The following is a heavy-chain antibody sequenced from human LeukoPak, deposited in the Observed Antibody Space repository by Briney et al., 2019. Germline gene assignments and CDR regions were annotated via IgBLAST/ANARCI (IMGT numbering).Heavy chain of an antibody. CDR3: ARRQDGHDY. J-gene: IGHJ4*02. CDR2: IYTTGST. Sequence: SETLSLTCTVSGVSIANTFYFWNWLRQPAGKGLEWIGRIYTTGSTDYNPSLKSRVTISLDTARNQFSLKLSSVTAADTAVYYCARRQDGHDYWGQGTLVTVSS. CDR1: GVSIANTFYF. V-gene: IGHV4-61*02.